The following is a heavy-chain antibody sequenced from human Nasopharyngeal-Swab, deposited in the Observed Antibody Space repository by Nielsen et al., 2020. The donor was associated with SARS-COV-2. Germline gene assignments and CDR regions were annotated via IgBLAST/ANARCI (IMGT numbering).Heavy chain of an antibody. D-gene: IGHD4-17*01. Sequence: GESLKISCAASGFTFSSYGMHWVRQAPGKGLEWVAVIWYDGSNKYYADSVKGRFTISRDNSKNTLYLQMTSLRAEDTAVYYCSRTTSYYYGMDVWGQGTTVTVSS. V-gene: IGHV3-33*08. J-gene: IGHJ6*02. CDR3: SRTTSYYYGMDV. CDR1: GFTFSSYG. CDR2: IWYDGSNK.